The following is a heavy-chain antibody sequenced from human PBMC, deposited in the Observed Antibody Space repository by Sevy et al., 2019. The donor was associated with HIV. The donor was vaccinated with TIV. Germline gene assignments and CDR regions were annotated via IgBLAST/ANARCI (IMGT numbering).Heavy chain of an antibody. CDR3: ARAIGYCSGGSCYRAWFGP. CDR1: GGSISSYY. D-gene: IGHD2-15*01. J-gene: IGHJ5*02. CDR2: IYYSGST. V-gene: IGHV4-59*01. Sequence: SETLSLTCTVSGGSISSYYWSWIRQPPGKGLEWIGYIYYSGSTNYNPSLKSRVTISVDTSKNQFSLKLSSVTAADTAVYYCARAIGYCSGGSCYRAWFGPWGQGTLVTVSS.